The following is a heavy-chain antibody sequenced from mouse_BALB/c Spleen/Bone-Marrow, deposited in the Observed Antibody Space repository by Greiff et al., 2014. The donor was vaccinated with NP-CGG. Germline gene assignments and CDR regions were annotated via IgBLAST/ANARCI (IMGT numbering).Heavy chain of an antibody. D-gene: IGHD1-1*01. CDR1: GFNIKDTY. CDR3: VSYYYGNYFDS. Sequence: VQLKESGAELVKPGASVKLSCTASGFNIKDTYMHWVKQRPEQGLEWIGRIDPANGNTKYAPKFQGKATITADTSSNTAYLQLSSLTSEDTAVYYCVSYYYGNYFDSWGQGTTLTVSS. V-gene: IGHV14-3*02. J-gene: IGHJ2*01. CDR2: IDPANGNT.